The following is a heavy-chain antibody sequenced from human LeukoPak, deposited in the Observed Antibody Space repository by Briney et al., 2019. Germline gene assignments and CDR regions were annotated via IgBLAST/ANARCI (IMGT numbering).Heavy chain of an antibody. Sequence: SETLSLTCTVSGGSISSYYWSWIRQPPGKGLEWIGYIYYSGSTNYNPSLKSRVTISVDTSKNQFSLKLSSVTAADTAVYYCARLARGAPFYDFWSGPLDYWGQGTLVTVSS. J-gene: IGHJ4*02. CDR1: GGSISSYY. CDR3: ARLARGAPFYDFWSGPLDY. D-gene: IGHD3-3*01. CDR2: IYYSGST. V-gene: IGHV4-59*08.